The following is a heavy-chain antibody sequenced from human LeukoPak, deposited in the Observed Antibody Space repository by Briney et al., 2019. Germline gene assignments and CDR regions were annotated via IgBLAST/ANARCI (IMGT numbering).Heavy chain of an antibody. D-gene: IGHD3-22*01. CDR2: FDPEDGET. Sequence: ASVKVSCKVSGYTLTELSMHWVRQAPGKGLEWMGGFDPEDGETIYAQKFQGRVTMTEDTSTDTAYMELGSLRSEDTAVYYCAAHISCYYESSGYFFRYWYFDLWGRGTLVTVSS. V-gene: IGHV1-24*01. CDR1: GYTLTELS. CDR3: AAHISCYYESSGYFFRYWYFDL. J-gene: IGHJ2*01.